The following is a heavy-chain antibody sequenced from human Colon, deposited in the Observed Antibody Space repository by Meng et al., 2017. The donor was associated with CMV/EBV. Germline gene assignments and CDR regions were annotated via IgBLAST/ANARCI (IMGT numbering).Heavy chain of an antibody. D-gene: IGHD4/OR15-4a*01. J-gene: IGHJ4*02. CDR1: GYSFTNYW. CDR3: ARGGGANIYFDY. V-gene: IGHV5-51*01. CDR2: IYPGDSDT. Sequence: GESLKISCKASGYSFTNYWIGWVRQMPGKGLEWMGIIYPGDSDTRYSPSFEGQVTISGDKSISTAYLQWSSLKASDTATYYWARGGGANIYFDYWGQGTLVTVSS.